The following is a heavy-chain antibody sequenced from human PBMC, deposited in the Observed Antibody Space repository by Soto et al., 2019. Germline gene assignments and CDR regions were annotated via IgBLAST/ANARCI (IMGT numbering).Heavy chain of an antibody. CDR1: GFTFSSYG. V-gene: IGHV3-33*01. J-gene: IGHJ6*02. Sequence: QVQLVESGGGVVQPGRSLRLSCAASGFTFSSYGMHWVRQAPGKGLEWVAVIWYDGSNKYYADSVKGRFTISRDNSKNTLYLQMNSLRAEDTAVYYCARDFKIAAAGTRSGMDVWGQGTTVTVSS. CDR2: IWYDGSNK. CDR3: ARDFKIAAAGTRSGMDV. D-gene: IGHD6-13*01.